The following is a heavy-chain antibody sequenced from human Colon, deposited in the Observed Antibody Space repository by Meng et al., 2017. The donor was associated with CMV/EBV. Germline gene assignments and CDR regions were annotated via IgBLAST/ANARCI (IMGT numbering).Heavy chain of an antibody. J-gene: IGHJ4*02. CDR3: AARSAFDY. CDR2: ITADRRFM. D-gene: IGHD1-26*01. V-gene: IGHV3-21*06. CDR1: GFNFNSYA. Sequence: LRLSCVASGFNFNSYAMNWVRQAPGKGLEWVAAITADRRFMYYADSVKGRFVISRDNAKNSLFLQMNYLSADDTAVYYCAARSAFDYWGQGTLVTVSS.